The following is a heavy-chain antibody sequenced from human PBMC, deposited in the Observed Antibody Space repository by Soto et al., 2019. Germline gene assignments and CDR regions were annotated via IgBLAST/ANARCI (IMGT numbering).Heavy chain of an antibody. J-gene: IGHJ6*02. CDR2: ISYDVSNK. Sequence: PXVSLRLSFAASGVTFSSYGMHWIGQAPGQGLEWVVVISYDVSNKYYDNSVKGRFTSSRDKSKNTLYLQMNRMRAEDTAVYYCAKDQEDIVLMVYANPGYYYGMDVWGQGTTVTVSS. CDR3: AKDQEDIVLMVYANPGYYYGMDV. CDR1: GVTFSSYG. V-gene: IGHV3-30*18. D-gene: IGHD2-8*01.